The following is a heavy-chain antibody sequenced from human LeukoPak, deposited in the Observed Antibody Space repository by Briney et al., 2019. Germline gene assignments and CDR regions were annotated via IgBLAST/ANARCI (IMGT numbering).Heavy chain of an antibody. CDR1: GYTFTSYG. CDR3: ARDTGNNWFDP. V-gene: IGHV1-2*02. Sequence: ASVKVSCKASGYTFTSYGISWVRQAPGQGLEWMGWINPNSGGTNYAQKFQGRVTMTRDTSISTAYMELSRLRSDDTAVYYCARDTGNNWFDPWGQGTLVTVSS. CDR2: INPNSGGT. J-gene: IGHJ5*02. D-gene: IGHD3-10*01.